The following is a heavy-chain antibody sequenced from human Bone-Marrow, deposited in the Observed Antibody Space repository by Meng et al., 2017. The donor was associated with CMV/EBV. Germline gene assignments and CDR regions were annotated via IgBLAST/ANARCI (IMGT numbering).Heavy chain of an antibody. CDR3: ARGIGSSSWFDY. CDR2: VSAYNGNT. V-gene: IGHV1-18*01. Sequence: ASVKVSCKASGYTFTSYDINWVRQAPGQGLEWMGWVSAYNGNTNYAQQFQGRVTMNTDTSTSTGYMELRSLRSDDAAVYYCARGIGSSSWFDYWGQGTLVTVSS. D-gene: IGHD6-6*01. J-gene: IGHJ4*02. CDR1: GYTFTSYD.